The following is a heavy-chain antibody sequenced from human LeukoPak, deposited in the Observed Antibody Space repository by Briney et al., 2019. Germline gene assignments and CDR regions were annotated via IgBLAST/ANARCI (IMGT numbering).Heavy chain of an antibody. CDR2: INLKTGGA. J-gene: IGHJ4*02. V-gene: IGHV1-2*02. CDR3: ARAPMVSVATTGVNFDY. CDR1: GYTFTGCY. Sequence: ASVKVSCKAFGYTFTGCYMNWVRQARGQGLEWMGWINLKTGGAMYAQKFQGRVTMTRDTSISTAYMDLSSLRSDDTAVYYCARAPMVSVATTGVNFDYWGQGTLVTVSS. D-gene: IGHD6-13*01.